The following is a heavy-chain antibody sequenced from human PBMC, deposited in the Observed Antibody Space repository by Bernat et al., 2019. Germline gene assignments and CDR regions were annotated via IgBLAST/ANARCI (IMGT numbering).Heavy chain of an antibody. V-gene: IGHV3-30-3*01. J-gene: IGHJ4*02. Sequence: QVQLVESGGGVVQPGRSLRLSCAASGFTFSSYAMHWVRQAPGKGLEWVAVILYDGSNKYYADSVKGRFTISRDNSRNTLYLQMNSLRAEDTAVYYCARDAVNYYGSNVRGYFDYWGQGTLVTVSS. D-gene: IGHD3-10*01. CDR1: GFTFSSYA. CDR2: ILYDGSNK. CDR3: ARDAVNYYGSNVRGYFDY.